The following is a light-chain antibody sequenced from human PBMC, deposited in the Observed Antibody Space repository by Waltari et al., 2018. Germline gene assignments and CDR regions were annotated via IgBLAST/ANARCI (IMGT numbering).Light chain of an antibody. CDR2: WGS. V-gene: IGKV4-1*01. Sequence: DIVLTQSPDSLAVSLGEGASITCKSSQTIFFETNRKNYLAWYQQKPRQPPKLLFSWGSTRASGVPDRFSASGSGTSFTLSISNLQAEDVAVCYCQQYYSTPRTFGQGTRVEIK. CDR3: QQYYSTPRT. J-gene: IGKJ1*01. CDR1: QTIFFETNRKNY.